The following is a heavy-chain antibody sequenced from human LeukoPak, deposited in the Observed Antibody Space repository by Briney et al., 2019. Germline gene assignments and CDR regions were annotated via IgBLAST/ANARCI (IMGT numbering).Heavy chain of an antibody. CDR2: IYTSGST. D-gene: IGHD2-15*01. V-gene: IGHV4-4*07. CDR3: ARDHWYCSGGSCYSYYYYYYMDV. J-gene: IGHJ6*03. Sequence: SETLSLTCTVSGGSISSYYWSWIRQPAGKGLEWIGRIYTSGSTNYNLSLKSRVTMSVDTSKNQFSLKLSSVTAADTAVYYCARDHWYCSGGSCYSYYYYYYMDVWGKGTTVTVSS. CDR1: GGSISSYY.